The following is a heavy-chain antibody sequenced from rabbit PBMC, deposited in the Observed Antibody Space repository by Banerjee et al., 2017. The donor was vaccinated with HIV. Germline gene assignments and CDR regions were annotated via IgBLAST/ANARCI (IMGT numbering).Heavy chain of an antibody. CDR1: GIDFSSDYY. Sequence: QLQLEESGGGLVKPGGTLTLTCKASGIDFSSDYYMCWVRQAPGKGLEWIASIYARSAGSTYYASWAKGRFTISRTSSTTVTLQMTSLTAADTATYFCARGYGGYGWTTRLALWGPGTLV. V-gene: IGHV1S45*01. CDR3: ARGYGGYGWTTRLAL. D-gene: IGHD6-1*01. CDR2: IYARSAGST. J-gene: IGHJ3*01.